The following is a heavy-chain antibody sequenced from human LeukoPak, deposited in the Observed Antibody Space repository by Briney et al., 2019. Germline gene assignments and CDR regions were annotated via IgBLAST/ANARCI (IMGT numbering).Heavy chain of an antibody. CDR1: GGTFSSYA. J-gene: IGHJ6*03. CDR3: ARDLGIVGATSYYYYHMDV. V-gene: IGHV1-69*01. D-gene: IGHD1-26*01. CDR2: IIPIFGTA. Sequence: SVKVSCKASGGTFSSYAISWVRQAPGQGLEWMGGIIPIFGTANYAQKFQGRVTITADESTSTAYMELSSLRSEDTAVYYCARDLGIVGATSYYYYHMDVWGKGTTVTVSS.